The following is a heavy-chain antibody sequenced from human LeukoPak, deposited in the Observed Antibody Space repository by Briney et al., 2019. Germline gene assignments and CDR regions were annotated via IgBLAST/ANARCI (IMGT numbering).Heavy chain of an antibody. CDR2: IKQDGSEK. J-gene: IGHJ4*02. CDR1: GFTFSSYW. D-gene: IGHD3-3*01. Sequence: PGGSLRLSCAASGFTFSSYWMSWVRQAPGKGLEWVANIKQDGSEKYYVDSVKGRFTISRDNAKNSLYLQMNSLRAEDTAVYYRARDMRSSTTYYDFWSGYPAPYYFDYWGQGTLVTVSS. CDR3: ARDMRSSTTYYDFWSGYPAPYYFDY. V-gene: IGHV3-7*01.